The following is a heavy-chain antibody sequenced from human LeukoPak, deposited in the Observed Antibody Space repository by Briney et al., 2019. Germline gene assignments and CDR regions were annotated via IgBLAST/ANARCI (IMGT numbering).Heavy chain of an antibody. CDR3: AKSYFGVYYYGMDV. V-gene: IGHV3-74*01. Sequence: WGSLRLSCGASGFTFSSYWMHWVRQAPGKGLVWISRINSDGSTTSYADSVKGRFTIPRDNAKNTLYLQMNSLRAEDTALYYCAKSYFGVYYYGMDVWGQGTTVTVSS. CDR1: GFTFSSYW. CDR2: INSDGSTT. D-gene: IGHD2/OR15-2a*01. J-gene: IGHJ6*02.